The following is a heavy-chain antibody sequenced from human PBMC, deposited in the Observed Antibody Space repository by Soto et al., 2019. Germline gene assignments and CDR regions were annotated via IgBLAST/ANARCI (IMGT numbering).Heavy chain of an antibody. J-gene: IGHJ6*02. CDR2: IYSGGST. CDR3: AREKAEVSSYGMDV. D-gene: IGHD1-20*01. CDR1: GFTVSSNY. V-gene: IGHV3-53*01. Sequence: GGSLRLSCAASGFTVSSNYMSWVRQAPGKGLEWVSVIYSGGSTYYADSVKGRFTISRDNSKNTLYLQMNSLRAEDTAVYYCAREKAEVSSYGMDVWGQGTTVTVSS.